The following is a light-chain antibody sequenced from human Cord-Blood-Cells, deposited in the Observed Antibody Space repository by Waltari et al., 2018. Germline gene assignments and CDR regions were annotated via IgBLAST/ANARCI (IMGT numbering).Light chain of an antibody. CDR1: SSNIGSNY. J-gene: IGLJ3*02. V-gene: IGLV1-47*01. CDR3: AAWDDSLSGRV. Sequence: QSVLTQPPSASGTPGQRVTISCSGSSSNIGSNYVYWYQQLPGTAPKLLIYRNTQRPSGVPDRFSGSKSRTSASLAIGGLRSEDEADYYCAAWDDSLSGRVFGGGTKLTVL. CDR2: RNT.